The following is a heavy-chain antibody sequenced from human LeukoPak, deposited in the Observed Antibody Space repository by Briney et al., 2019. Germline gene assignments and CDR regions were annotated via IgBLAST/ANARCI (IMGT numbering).Heavy chain of an antibody. CDR3: VRGYYYDSSGYWVRAFDI. Sequence: SETLSLTCAVSGGXISSGGYSWSWIRQPPGKGLEWIGYMYHSGTTHYNPSLKSRVTISVDRSKNQFSLKLSSVTAADTAVYYCVRGYYYDSSGYWVRAFDIWGQGIMVTVSS. CDR1: GGXISSGGYS. CDR2: MYHSGTT. J-gene: IGHJ3*02. V-gene: IGHV4-30-2*01. D-gene: IGHD3-22*01.